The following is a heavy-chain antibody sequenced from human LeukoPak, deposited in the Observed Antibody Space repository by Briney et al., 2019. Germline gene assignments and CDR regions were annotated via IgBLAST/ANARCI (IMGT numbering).Heavy chain of an antibody. V-gene: IGHV1-2*02. D-gene: IGHD3-3*01. CDR2: INPNSGGT. Sequence: GASVKVSCKASGYTFTSYYMHWVRQAPGQGLEWMGWINPNSGGTNYAQKFQGRVTMTRDTSISTAYMELSRLRSDDTAVYYCARDLDTIFGGYYFDYWGQGTLVTVSS. J-gene: IGHJ4*02. CDR1: GYTFTSYY. CDR3: ARDLDTIFGGYYFDY.